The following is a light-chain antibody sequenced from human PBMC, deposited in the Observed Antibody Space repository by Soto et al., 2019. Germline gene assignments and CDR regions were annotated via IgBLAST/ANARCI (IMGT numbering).Light chain of an antibody. CDR2: EGS. J-gene: IGLJ1*01. CDR3: CSFAAGSTPYV. Sequence: QSALTQPASVSGSPGQSITISCTGTSSDVGNYNLVSWYQHHPGKAPKLMIYEGSKRPSGVSNRFSGSKSGNTASLTISGLQAEDEADYYCCSFAAGSTPYVFGTGTKGT. CDR1: SSDVGNYNL. V-gene: IGLV2-23*01.